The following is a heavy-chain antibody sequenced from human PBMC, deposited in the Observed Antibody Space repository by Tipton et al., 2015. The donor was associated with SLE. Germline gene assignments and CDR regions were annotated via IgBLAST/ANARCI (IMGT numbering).Heavy chain of an antibody. Sequence: TLSLTCTVSGGSITSGSYYWSWIRQPAGKGLEWIGRIYTSGTTNYNPSLKSRVTISLDTSKKQFSLKLSSVSAADTAVYYCAISYGGDVFDIWGQGTMVTVSS. J-gene: IGHJ3*02. CDR2: IYTSGTT. CDR3: AISYGGDVFDI. D-gene: IGHD4-23*01. CDR1: GGSITSGSYY. V-gene: IGHV4-61*02.